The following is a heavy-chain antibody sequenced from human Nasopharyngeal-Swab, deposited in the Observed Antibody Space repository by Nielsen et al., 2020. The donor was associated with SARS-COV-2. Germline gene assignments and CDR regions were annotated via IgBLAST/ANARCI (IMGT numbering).Heavy chain of an antibody. V-gene: IGHV3-23*01. Sequence: GESLKISCAASGFTFSSYAMSWVRQAPGKGLEWVSAISGSGGSTHYADSVKGRFTISRDNSKNTLYLQMNSLRAEDTAVYYCAKWWSVPSGDIWGQGTMVTVSS. CDR1: GFTFSSYA. CDR3: AKWWSVPSGDI. CDR2: ISGSGGST. J-gene: IGHJ3*02. D-gene: IGHD2-15*01.